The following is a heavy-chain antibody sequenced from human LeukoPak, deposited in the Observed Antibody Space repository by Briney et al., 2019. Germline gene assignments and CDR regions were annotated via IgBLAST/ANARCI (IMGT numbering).Heavy chain of an antibody. CDR1: GGSISSSSYY. J-gene: IGHJ2*01. CDR3: ARVSSSWYQDWYFDL. D-gene: IGHD6-13*01. CDR2: IYYSGRT. Sequence: PSETLSLTCTVSGGSISSSSYYWGWIRQPPGKGLEWIGSIYYSGRTYYNPSLKSRVTMSVDTSKNQFSLKLSSVTAADTAVYYCARVSSSWYQDWYFDLWGRGTLVTVSS. V-gene: IGHV4-39*07.